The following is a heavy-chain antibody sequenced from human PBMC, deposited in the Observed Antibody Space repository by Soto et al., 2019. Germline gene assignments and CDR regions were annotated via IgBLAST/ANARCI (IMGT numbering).Heavy chain of an antibody. J-gene: IGHJ6*02. CDR3: AVELRPPPHGIVYYYYGMDV. CDR1: GGTFSSYA. CDR2: IIPIFGTA. D-gene: IGHD1-7*01. V-gene: IGHV1-69*13. Sequence: ASVKVSCKASGGTFSSYAISWVRQAPGQGLEWMGGIIPIFGTANYAQKFQGRVTITADESTSTAYMELSSLRSEDTAVYYCAVELRPPPHGIVYYYYGMDVWGQGTTVTVSS.